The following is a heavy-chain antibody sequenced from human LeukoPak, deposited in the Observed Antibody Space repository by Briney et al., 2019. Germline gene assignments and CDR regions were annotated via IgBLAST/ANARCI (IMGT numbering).Heavy chain of an antibody. J-gene: IGHJ6*03. Sequence: PSETLSLTCTVSGGSISSYYWSWIRQPLGKGLEWIGYIYYSGSTNYNPSLKSRVTISVDTSKNQFSLKLSSVTAADTAVYYCARDLRYFDYYYYMDVWGKGTTVTVSS. D-gene: IGHD3-9*01. V-gene: IGHV4-59*01. CDR2: IYYSGST. CDR1: GGSISSYY. CDR3: ARDLRYFDYYYYMDV.